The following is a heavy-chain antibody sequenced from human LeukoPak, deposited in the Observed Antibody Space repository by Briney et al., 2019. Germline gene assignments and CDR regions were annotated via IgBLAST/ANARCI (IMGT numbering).Heavy chain of an antibody. CDR2: ISGSGRT. CDR1: GSTFSSYF. D-gene: IGHD2-21*02. CDR3: AKEPPYCGGDCYFLLDY. V-gene: IGHV3-23*01. Sequence: GRSLRLSCEVSGSTFSSYFMTWVRQAPGKGLEWVSGISGSGRTYYGDSVRGRFSISRDNSKNTLYLQMNSLRAEDTAVYYCAKEPPYCGGDCYFLLDYWGQGTLVTVSS. J-gene: IGHJ4*02.